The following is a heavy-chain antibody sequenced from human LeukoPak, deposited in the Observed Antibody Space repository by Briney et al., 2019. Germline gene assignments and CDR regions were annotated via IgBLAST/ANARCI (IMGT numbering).Heavy chain of an antibody. CDR1: GGSISSGSYY. D-gene: IGHD4-11*01. Sequence: SETLSPTCTVSGGSISSGSYYWSWIRQPAGKGLEWIGRIYTSGSTNYNPSLKSRVTISVDTSKNQSSLKLSSVTAADTAVYYCARDQGSIDYWGQGTLVTVSS. CDR2: IYTSGST. J-gene: IGHJ4*02. CDR3: ARDQGSIDY. V-gene: IGHV4-61*02.